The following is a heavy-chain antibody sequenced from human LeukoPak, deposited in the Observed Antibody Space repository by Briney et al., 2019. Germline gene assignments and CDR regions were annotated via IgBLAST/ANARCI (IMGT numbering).Heavy chain of an antibody. V-gene: IGHV3-23*01. Sequence: GGSLRLSCAASGFTLSSYTYTMSWVRQAPGQGLEWATGIAGSGGSTYYAVSVKGRFTISRDNSKNTLYLQMNSLPVEDTAIYYCAKGLTYGGQGTLVTVSS. CDR1: GFTLSSYT. CDR3: AKGLTY. D-gene: IGHD2-21*01. J-gene: IGHJ4*02. CDR2: IAGSGGST.